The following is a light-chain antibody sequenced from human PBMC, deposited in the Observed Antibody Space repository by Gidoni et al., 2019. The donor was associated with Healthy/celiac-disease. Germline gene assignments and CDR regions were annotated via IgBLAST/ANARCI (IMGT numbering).Light chain of an antibody. CDR3: QQRSNWLT. V-gene: IGKV3-11*01. CDR2: DAS. Sequence: IVLTQSPAPLSLSPGERATLSCRASQSVSSYLAWYQQKPGQAPRLLIYDASNRATGIPARFSGSGSGTDFTLTISSLEPEDFAVYYGQQRSNWLTFGGGTKVEIK. J-gene: IGKJ4*01. CDR1: QSVSSY.